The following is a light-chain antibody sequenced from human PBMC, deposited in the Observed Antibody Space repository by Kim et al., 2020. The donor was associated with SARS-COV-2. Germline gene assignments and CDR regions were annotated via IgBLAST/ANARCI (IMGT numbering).Light chain of an antibody. CDR3: ETWDSNTRV. CDR2: LEGSGSY. CDR1: SGHSSYI. J-gene: IGLJ1*01. V-gene: IGLV4-60*03. Sequence: LVLTQSSSAPASLGSSVKLTCTLSSGHSSYIIAWHQQQPGKAPRYLMKLEGSGSYNKGSGVPDRFSGSSSGADRYLTISNLQSEDEADYYCETWDSNTRVFGAGTKVTVL.